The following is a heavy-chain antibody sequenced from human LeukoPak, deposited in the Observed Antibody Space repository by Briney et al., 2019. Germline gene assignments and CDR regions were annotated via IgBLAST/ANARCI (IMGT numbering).Heavy chain of an antibody. D-gene: IGHD3-10*01. CDR1: GGSIRGYF. CDR2: IYSSGST. V-gene: IGHV4-59*08. Sequence: PSETLSLTCTVSGGSIRGYFWSWIRQPPGKGLEWIGHIYSSGSTTYTPSLQGRVTISLDTSKNQFSLKLSSVTAADTAVYYCARHYSGSYPLDFWGQGTLVTVSS. CDR3: ARHYSGSYPLDF. J-gene: IGHJ4*02.